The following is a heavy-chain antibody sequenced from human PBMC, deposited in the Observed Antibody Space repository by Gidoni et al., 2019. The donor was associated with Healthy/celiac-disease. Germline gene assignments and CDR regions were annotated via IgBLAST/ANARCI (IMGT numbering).Heavy chain of an antibody. J-gene: IGHJ6*03. V-gene: IGHV1-69*04. D-gene: IGHD2-15*01. Sequence: QVQLVQSGAEVKKPGSSVKGSCKASGGPSSSYAISWVRQAPGQGLEWMGRIIPSLGIANYAQKFQGRVTITADKSTSTAYMELSSLRSEDTAVYYCAGDSWEGYYYYYMDVWGKGTTVTVSS. CDR3: AGDSWEGYYYYYMDV. CDR2: IIPSLGIA. CDR1: GGPSSSYA.